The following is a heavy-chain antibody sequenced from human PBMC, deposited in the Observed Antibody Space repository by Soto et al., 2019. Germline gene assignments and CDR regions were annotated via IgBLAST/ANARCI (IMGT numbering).Heavy chain of an antibody. CDR3: ARGTPYYYDSSGYYRAYYYGMDV. D-gene: IGHD3-22*01. J-gene: IGHJ6*02. CDR2: INHSGST. Sequence: SETLSLTCAVYGGSFSGYYWSWIRQPPGKGLEWIGEINHSGSTNYNPSLKSRVTISVDTSKNQFSLKLSSVTAADTAVYYCARGTPYYYDSSGYYRAYYYGMDVWGQGTTVTVS. CDR1: GGSFSGYY. V-gene: IGHV4-34*01.